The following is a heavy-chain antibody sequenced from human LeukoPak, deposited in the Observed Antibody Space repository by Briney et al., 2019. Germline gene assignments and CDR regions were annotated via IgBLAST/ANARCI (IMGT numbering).Heavy chain of an antibody. J-gene: IGHJ4*02. CDR2: ISGSGGRT. CDR3: AKSWRYCSGGSCWTYYFDY. Sequence: GGSLRLSCAASGFTFSSYVMSRVRQAPGKGLEWVSAISGSGGRTYYADSLKGRFTISRDNSKNTLYLQMNSLRAEDTAVYYCAKSWRYCSGGSCWTYYFDYWGQGTLVTVSS. V-gene: IGHV3-23*01. D-gene: IGHD2-15*01. CDR1: GFTFSSYV.